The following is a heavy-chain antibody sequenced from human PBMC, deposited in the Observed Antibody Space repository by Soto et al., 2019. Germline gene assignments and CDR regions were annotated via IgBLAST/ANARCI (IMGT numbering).Heavy chain of an antibody. CDR1: GFTFSSYG. CDR3: XXEVTH. V-gene: IGHV3-33*01. D-gene: IGHD4-4*01. CDR2: IWYDGSNK. Sequence: QVQLVESGGGVVQPGRSLRLSCAASGFTFSSYGMHWVRQAPGKGLEWVAVIWYDGSNKYYADSVKGRFTISRDNSKXXXXXXXXXXXXXXXXXXXXXXEVTHWGQGTLVTVSS. J-gene: IGHJ4*02.